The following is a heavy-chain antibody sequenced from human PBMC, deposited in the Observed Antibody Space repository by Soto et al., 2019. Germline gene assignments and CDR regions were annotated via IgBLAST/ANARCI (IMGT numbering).Heavy chain of an antibody. V-gene: IGHV3-9*01. J-gene: IGHJ5*02. Sequence: SLRLSCAASGFTFDGYAMHWVRQAPGKGLEWVSGISWNSGSIDYADSVKGRFTISRDNAKNSLYLQMNSLRAEDTALYYCTKVLFIGYDSDCSDLSGQTPLVSVSS. CDR3: TKVLFIGYDSDCSDL. CDR1: GFTFDGYA. CDR2: ISWNSGSI. D-gene: IGHD5-12*01.